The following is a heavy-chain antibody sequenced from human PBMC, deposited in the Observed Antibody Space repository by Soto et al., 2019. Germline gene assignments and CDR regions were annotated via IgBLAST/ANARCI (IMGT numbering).Heavy chain of an antibody. Sequence: TGGSLRLSCAASGFTFSSYWMHWVRQAPGKGLVWVSRINSDGSDISYADSVRGRFTISRDNAKNTLYLQMNSLTGEDSAVYYCACFRTGADGTDYWGQGTLVTVSS. CDR3: ACFRTGADGTDY. J-gene: IGHJ4*02. V-gene: IGHV3-74*01. CDR2: INSDGSDI. D-gene: IGHD7-27*01. CDR1: GFTFSSYW.